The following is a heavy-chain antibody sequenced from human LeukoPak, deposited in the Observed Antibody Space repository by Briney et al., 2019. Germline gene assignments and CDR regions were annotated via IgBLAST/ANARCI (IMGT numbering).Heavy chain of an antibody. CDR2: TYYRSKWYN. CDR3: ARDFGTTGWHTFDY. V-gene: IGHV6-1*01. Sequence: SQTLSLTCVVSGNSVSSKNGAWNWIRQSPSRGLEWLGRTYYRSKWYNDYAESMEGRMTISQDTSKNQYSLHLNSVTPDDTAVYYCARDFGTTGWHTFDYWGQGTLVTVSS. J-gene: IGHJ4*02. D-gene: IGHD6-19*01. CDR1: GNSVSSKNGA.